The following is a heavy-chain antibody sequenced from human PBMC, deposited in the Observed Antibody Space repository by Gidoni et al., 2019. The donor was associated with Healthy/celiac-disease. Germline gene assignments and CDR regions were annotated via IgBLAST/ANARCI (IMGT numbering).Heavy chain of an antibody. CDR3: ARGDYYDSSGYYWGY. CDR1: GGSFSGYY. CDR2: INHSGST. J-gene: IGHJ4*02. V-gene: IGHV4-34*01. D-gene: IGHD3-22*01. Sequence: QVQLQQWGAGLLKPSETLSLTCAVYGGSFSGYYWSWIRQPPGKGLEWIGEINHSGSTNYNPSLKSRVTISVDTSKNQFSLKLSSVTAADTAVYYCARGDYYDSSGYYWGYWGQGTLVTVSS.